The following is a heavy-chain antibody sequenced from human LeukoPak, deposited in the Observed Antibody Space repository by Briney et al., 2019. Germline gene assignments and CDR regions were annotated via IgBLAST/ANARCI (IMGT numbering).Heavy chain of an antibody. D-gene: IGHD3-10*01. CDR2: IIPIFGTA. CDR1: GGTFSSYA. J-gene: IGHJ5*02. Sequence: GSSVKVSCKASGGTFSSYAISWGRQAPGQGLEWMGGIIPIFGTANYAQKCQSRVTITADKSTSPAHMELISLRSEDTAVSCCAREGSGMVRGVFDPWGQGTLVTASS. CDR3: AREGSGMVRGVFDP. V-gene: IGHV1-69*06.